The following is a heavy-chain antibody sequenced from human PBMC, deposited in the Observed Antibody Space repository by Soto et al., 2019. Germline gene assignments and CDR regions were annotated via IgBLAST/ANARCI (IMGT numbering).Heavy chain of an antibody. J-gene: IGHJ6*02. Sequence: SETLSLTCAVYGGSFSGYYWSWIRQPPGKGLEWFGEINHSGSTNYNPSLKSRVTISVDTSKNQFSLKLGSVTAADTAVYYCARASRFGDRTHGMDVWGQGTTVTVSS. CDR3: ARASRFGDRTHGMDV. D-gene: IGHD3-10*01. CDR1: GGSFSGYY. V-gene: IGHV4-34*01. CDR2: INHSGST.